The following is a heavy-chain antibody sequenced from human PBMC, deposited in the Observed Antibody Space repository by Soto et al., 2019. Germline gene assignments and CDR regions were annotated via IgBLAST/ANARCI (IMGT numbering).Heavy chain of an antibody. CDR1: GGSFSGYY. CDR3: ARGWSGLVIIRFDP. D-gene: IGHD3-9*01. V-gene: IGHV4-34*01. CDR2: VNHSGST. Sequence: SETLSLTCAVYGGSFSGYYWSWIRQPPGKGLEWIGEVNHSGSTNYNPSLKSRVTISVDTSKNQFSLKLSSVTAADTAVYYCARGWSGLVIIRFDPWGQGTLGTVS. J-gene: IGHJ5*02.